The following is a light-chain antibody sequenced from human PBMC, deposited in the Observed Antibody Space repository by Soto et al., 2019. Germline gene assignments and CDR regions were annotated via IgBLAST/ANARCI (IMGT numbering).Light chain of an antibody. V-gene: IGKV4-1*01. CDR1: QSVLYSSNNKNY. CDR2: WAS. Sequence: DIVMTQSPDSLAVSLGERATINCKSSQSVLYSSNNKNYLAWYQQKPGQPPKLLISWASTRESGVPDRFSGGGSGTDFALTISSLQAEDVAVYYCQQYYATPWTFGQGTKVEIK. CDR3: QQYYATPWT. J-gene: IGKJ1*01.